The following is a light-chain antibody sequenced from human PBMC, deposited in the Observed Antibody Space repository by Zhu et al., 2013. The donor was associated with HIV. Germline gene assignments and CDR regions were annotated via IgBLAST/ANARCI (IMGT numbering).Light chain of an antibody. CDR1: HDIGKY. V-gene: IGKV1-33*01. CDR2: DAS. J-gene: IGKJ2*01. CDR3: QQYDTLPHT. Sequence: DIQLTQSPSFLSASVGDRVTITCRASHDIGKYLAWYQQKPGKAPKLLIYDASNLETGVPSRFSGSRSGADFSFTIRGLQPEDFATYWCQQYDTLPHTFGQGTKLEIK.